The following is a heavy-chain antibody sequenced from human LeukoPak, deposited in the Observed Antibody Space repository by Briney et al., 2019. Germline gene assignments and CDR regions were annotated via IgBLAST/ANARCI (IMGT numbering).Heavy chain of an antibody. D-gene: IGHD6-6*01. Sequence: GGSLRLSCAASGFSFSTQRMHWVRQAPGKGLVWVSYINIDERITGYADSVKGRFTISRDNAKNTLYLQMNSLRAEDTAVYYCAKGLEYSSSSSIDYWGQGTLVTVSS. V-gene: IGHV3-74*01. J-gene: IGHJ4*02. CDR3: AKGLEYSSSSSIDY. CDR2: INIDERIT. CDR1: GFSFSTQR.